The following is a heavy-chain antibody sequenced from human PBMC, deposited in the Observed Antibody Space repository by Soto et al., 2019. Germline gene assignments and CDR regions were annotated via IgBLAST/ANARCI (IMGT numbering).Heavy chain of an antibody. Sequence: SVKVSCKASGGTFSSYAISWVRQAPGQGLEWIGGIIPIFGTANYAQKFQGRVTITADESTSTAYMELSSLRSEDTAVYYCASSPGYCSGGSCYGSYYYGMDVWGQGTTVTVSS. J-gene: IGHJ6*02. V-gene: IGHV1-69*13. CDR2: IIPIFGTA. CDR3: ASSPGYCSGGSCYGSYYYGMDV. CDR1: GGTFSSYA. D-gene: IGHD2-15*01.